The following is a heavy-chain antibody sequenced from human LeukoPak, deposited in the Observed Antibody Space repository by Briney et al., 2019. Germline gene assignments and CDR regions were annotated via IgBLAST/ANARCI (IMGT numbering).Heavy chain of an antibody. CDR2: ISYDGSNK. D-gene: IGHD4-17*01. Sequence: PGRSLRLSCAASGFTFSSYGMHWVRQSPGKGLEWVAVISYDGSNKYYADSVKGRFTISRDNSKNTLNLQMNSLRAEDTAVYYCAKDGRDYGDYVDYWGQGTLVTVSS. CDR3: AKDGRDYGDYVDY. CDR1: GFTFSSYG. J-gene: IGHJ4*02. V-gene: IGHV3-30*18.